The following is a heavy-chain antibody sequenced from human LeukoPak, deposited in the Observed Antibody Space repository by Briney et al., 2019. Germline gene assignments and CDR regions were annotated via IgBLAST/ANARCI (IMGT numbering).Heavy chain of an antibody. J-gene: IGHJ4*02. D-gene: IGHD5-24*01. Sequence: SETLSLTCSVFDGSISNYYWSWIRQPPGKGLEWIGYAYYSGSTTYNPSLESRVTISVDTSKNQFSLKLTAVTAADTAVYYCAREGRDGQKLAWFDYWGQGALVTVSS. CDR3: AREGRDGQKLAWFDY. CDR1: DGSISNYY. V-gene: IGHV4-59*12. CDR2: AYYSGST.